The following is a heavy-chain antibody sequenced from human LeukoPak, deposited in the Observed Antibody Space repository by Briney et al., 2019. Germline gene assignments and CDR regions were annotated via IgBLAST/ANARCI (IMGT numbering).Heavy chain of an antibody. Sequence: ASVKVSCKASGYTFTSYGISWVRQAPGQGLEWVGWISAYNGNTNYAQELQGRVTMTTDTSTSTAYMELRSLRSDDTAVYYCARDLAAAGTAPPGPTWFDPWGQGTLVTVSS. V-gene: IGHV1-18*01. CDR3: ARDLAAAGTAPPGPTWFDP. CDR1: GYTFTSYG. CDR2: ISAYNGNT. D-gene: IGHD6-13*01. J-gene: IGHJ5*02.